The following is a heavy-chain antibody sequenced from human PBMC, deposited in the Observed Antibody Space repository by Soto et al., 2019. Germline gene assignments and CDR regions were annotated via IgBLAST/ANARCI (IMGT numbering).Heavy chain of an antibody. D-gene: IGHD3-3*01. V-gene: IGHV4-30-2*01. CDR3: ARDRVTILLGNVAGGLGWFDP. CDR2: IYHSGST. CDR1: GGSISSGGYS. Sequence: QLQLQESGSGLVKPSQTLSLTCAVSGGSISSGGYSWSWIRQPPGKGLEWIGYIYHSGSTYYNPSLKSRVTISVDRSKNQFSLKLSSVTAADTAVYYCARDRVTILLGNVAGGLGWFDPWGQGTLVTVSS. J-gene: IGHJ5*02.